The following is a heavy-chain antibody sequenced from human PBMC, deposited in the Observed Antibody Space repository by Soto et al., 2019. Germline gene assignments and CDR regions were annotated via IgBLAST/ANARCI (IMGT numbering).Heavy chain of an antibody. Sequence: SVTRSLTCSVYGRSFSDYDLSLIRQPPGKGLEWIGQINHSGSTDYSPSLKSRVTISVDTSKNQFTLNLRSLTAADTAVYYCVRRYGLGSPNWFDPWGQGTLVTVSS. D-gene: IGHD3-10*01. J-gene: IGHJ5*02. CDR2: INHSGST. CDR1: GRSFSDYD. CDR3: VRRYGLGSPNWFDP. V-gene: IGHV4-34*01.